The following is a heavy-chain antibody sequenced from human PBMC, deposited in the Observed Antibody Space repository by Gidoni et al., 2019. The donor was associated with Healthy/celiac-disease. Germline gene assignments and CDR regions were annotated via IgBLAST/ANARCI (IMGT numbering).Heavy chain of an antibody. V-gene: IGHV3-23*01. CDR2: ISGSGGST. J-gene: IGHJ1*01. CDR1: GFTFSSYA. Sequence: EVQLLESGGGLVQPGGSLRLSCAASGFTFSSYAMSWVRQAPGKGLEWVSAISGSGGSTYYADSVKGRFTISRDNSKNTLYLQMNSLRAEDTAVYYCANWGRGPCLPNCEYFQHWGQGTLVTVSS. CDR3: ANWGRGPCLPNCEYFQH. D-gene: IGHD3-16*01.